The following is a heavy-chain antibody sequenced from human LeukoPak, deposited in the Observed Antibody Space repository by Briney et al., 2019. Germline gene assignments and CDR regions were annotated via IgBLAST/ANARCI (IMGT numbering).Heavy chain of an antibody. CDR1: GFTFSSYE. J-gene: IGHJ6*04. CDR2: ISSSGTTI. CDR3: ASLPSPTDV. V-gene: IGHV3-48*03. Sequence: GGSLRLSCAASGFTFSSYEMNWVRQAPGKGLEWVSYISSSGTTIYYADSVKGRSTISRDNAKNSLYLQMNSLRAEDTAVYYCASLPSPTDVWGKGTTVTVSS.